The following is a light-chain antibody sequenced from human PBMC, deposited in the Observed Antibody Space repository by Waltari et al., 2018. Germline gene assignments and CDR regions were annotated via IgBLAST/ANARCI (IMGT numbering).Light chain of an antibody. J-gene: IGKJ1*01. CDR3: QQYNDWPPWT. V-gene: IGKV3-15*01. CDR2: GAS. CDR1: QHINMN. Sequence: EIVLMQSPATLSMSPGEMATLSCRASQHINMNLAWYQQKPGQAPRLLFYGASTRESGVPARFSGSGYGTDFTLTISSLQSEDFGVYYCQQYNDWPPWTFGQGTKVEV.